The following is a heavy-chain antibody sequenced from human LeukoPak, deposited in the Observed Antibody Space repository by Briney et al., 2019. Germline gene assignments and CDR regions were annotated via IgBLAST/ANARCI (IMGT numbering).Heavy chain of an antibody. D-gene: IGHD5/OR15-5a*01. CDR3: AKDLSYLRGYYGMDV. Sequence: GGSLRLSCAASGFTFSSYAMSWVRQAPGKGLEWVSAISGSGGSTYYPDSVKGRFTISRDNSKNTLYLQMNSLRAEDTAAYYCAKDLSYLRGYYGMDVWGQGTTVTVSS. CDR1: GFTFSSYA. CDR2: ISGSGGST. J-gene: IGHJ6*02. V-gene: IGHV3-23*01.